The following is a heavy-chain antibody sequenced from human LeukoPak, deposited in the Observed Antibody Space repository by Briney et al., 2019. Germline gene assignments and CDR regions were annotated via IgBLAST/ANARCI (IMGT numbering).Heavy chain of an antibody. CDR3: ASDSFRGGASHYYYYMDV. V-gene: IGHV1-2*02. D-gene: IGHD1-26*01. CDR1: GYTFTGYY. CDR2: INPNSGGT. Sequence: RASVKVSCKASGYTFTGYYMHWVRQAPGQGLEWMGWINPNSGGTNYAQKFQGRVTMTRDTSISTAYMELSRLRSDDTAVYYCASDSFRGGASHYYYYMDVWGKGTTVTVSS. J-gene: IGHJ6*03.